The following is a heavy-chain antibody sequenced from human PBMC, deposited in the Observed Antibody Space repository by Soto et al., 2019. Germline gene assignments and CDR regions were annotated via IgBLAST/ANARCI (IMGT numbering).Heavy chain of an antibody. Sequence: ASGKVSCKASGYTFTSYAMHWGRQAPGQRLEWMGWINAGNGNTKYSQKFQGRVTITRDTSASTAYMELSSLRSEDTAVYYCASPLTTVTLNYYYGMDVWGQGTTVTVSS. CDR3: ASPLTTVTLNYYYGMDV. CDR2: INAGNGNT. V-gene: IGHV1-3*01. CDR1: GYTFTSYA. D-gene: IGHD4-17*01. J-gene: IGHJ6*02.